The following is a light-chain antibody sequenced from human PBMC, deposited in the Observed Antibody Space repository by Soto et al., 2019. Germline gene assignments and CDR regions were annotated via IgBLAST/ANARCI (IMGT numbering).Light chain of an antibody. CDR1: ISDVSGYNF. J-gene: IGLJ1*01. Sequence: QSALTQPASVSGSHGQSITISCTGTISDVSGYNFVSWYQQYPGEAPKLMIYDVSNRPSGVSNRFSGSKSGNTASLTISGLHADDEADYCCSSYTSRNTYVFGTGTQLTVL. V-gene: IGLV2-14*03. CDR3: SSYTSRNTYV. CDR2: DVS.